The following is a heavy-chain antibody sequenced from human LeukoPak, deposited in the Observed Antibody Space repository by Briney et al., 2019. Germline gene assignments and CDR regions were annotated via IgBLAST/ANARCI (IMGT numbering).Heavy chain of an antibody. J-gene: IGHJ4*02. D-gene: IGHD3-10*01. CDR3: AKEGYYGSGSYFDY. V-gene: IGHV3-30*02. CDR2: IRYDGSNK. Sequence: GGSLRLSCAASGFTFSSYGMHWVRQAPGKGLEWVAFIRYDGSNKYYADSVKGRFTISRDNSKNTLYLQMNSLRAEDTAVYYCAKEGYYGSGSYFDYWGQGTLVTVSS. CDR1: GFTFSSYG.